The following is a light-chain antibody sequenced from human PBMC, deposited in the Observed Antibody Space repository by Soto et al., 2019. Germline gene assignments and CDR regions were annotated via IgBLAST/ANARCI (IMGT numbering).Light chain of an antibody. CDR3: QQSNSFPRT. CDR2: AAS. V-gene: IGKV1-12*01. CDR1: QVISSR. J-gene: IGKJ4*01. Sequence: DIQMTQSPSAVSASVGDRVTITCRASQVISSRLAWYQQKPGKAPNLLIYAASSSQSGVPSRFSGSGSETDFTLTIGSLQPEDFATYYCQQSNSFPRTFGGGTKVEIK.